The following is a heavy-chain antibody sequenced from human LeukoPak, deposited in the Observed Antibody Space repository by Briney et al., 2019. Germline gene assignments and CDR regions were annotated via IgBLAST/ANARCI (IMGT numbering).Heavy chain of an antibody. J-gene: IGHJ3*02. CDR1: GFTFSNSY. V-gene: IGHV3-53*01. CDR3: AKDRAYAFDI. Sequence: PGGSLRLSCAASGFTFSNSYMSWVRQAPGKGLEWVSLIYPSGNIYYADSVKGRFTISRDNSKNTLYLQMNSLRVEDTAVYYCAKDRAYAFDIWGQGTMVTVSS. D-gene: IGHD3-10*01. CDR2: IYPSGNI.